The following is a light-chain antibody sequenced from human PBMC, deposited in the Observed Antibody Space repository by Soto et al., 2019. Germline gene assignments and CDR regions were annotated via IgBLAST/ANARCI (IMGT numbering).Light chain of an antibody. V-gene: IGKV3-11*01. Sequence: EIVLTQSPATLSLSPGERATLSCRASQSVSSFLAWYQQKPGQAPRLLIYEASNRACGIPARFSGSGSGTDFTLTISSLEPEDFAVYYCQQRGNWSRISFGQGTRLQIK. CDR2: EAS. CDR3: QQRGNWSRIS. J-gene: IGKJ5*01. CDR1: QSVSSF.